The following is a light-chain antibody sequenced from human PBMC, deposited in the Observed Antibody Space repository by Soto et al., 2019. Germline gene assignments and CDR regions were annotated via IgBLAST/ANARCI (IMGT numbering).Light chain of an antibody. Sequence: QSALTQPASVSGSPGQSITISCTGTSSDVGGYNYVSWYHQRPGKAPKLMIYDVSNRPSGVSNRFSGSKSGNTASLTISGLQAEDEADYYCSSYTSSSTLVVFGGGTKLTVL. J-gene: IGLJ2*01. CDR2: DVS. V-gene: IGLV2-14*01. CDR1: SSDVGGYNY. CDR3: SSYTSSSTLVV.